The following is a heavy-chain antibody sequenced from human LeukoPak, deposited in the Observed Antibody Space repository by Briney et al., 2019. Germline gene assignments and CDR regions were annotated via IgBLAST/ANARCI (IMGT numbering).Heavy chain of an antibody. CDR1: GFTVSSNY. CDR3: AREVGYCSGGSCYYYYYGMDV. D-gene: IGHD2-15*01. V-gene: IGHV3-53*01. J-gene: IGHJ6*02. Sequence: GGSLRLSCAASGFTVSSNYMSWVRQAPGKGLEWVSVIYSGGSTYYADSVKGRFTISRDNAKNSLYLQMNSLRAEDTAVYYCAREVGYCSGGSCYYYYYGMDVWGQGTTVTVSS. CDR2: IYSGGST.